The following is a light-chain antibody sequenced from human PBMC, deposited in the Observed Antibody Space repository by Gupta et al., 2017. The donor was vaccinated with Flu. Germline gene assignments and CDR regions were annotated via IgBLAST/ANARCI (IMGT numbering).Light chain of an antibody. Sequence: DRATITCRASQSINGWLSSYQQKTGKAPNLLIYYAASIESRVPSRFSGGGSGTEYTLPIITLQPDDYATYYCQHYDSSFPYTFGQGTKVEIK. J-gene: IGKJ1*01. V-gene: IGKV1-5*03. CDR1: QSINGW. CDR2: YAA. CDR3: QHYDSSFPYT.